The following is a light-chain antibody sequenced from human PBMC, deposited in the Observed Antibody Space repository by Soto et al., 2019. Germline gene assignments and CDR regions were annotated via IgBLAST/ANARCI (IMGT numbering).Light chain of an antibody. CDR3: QKYSSVIT. Sequence: DIQMTQSPSSLSASVGDRVTITCRASQGISNFLAWYQQKPGKVPKLLISAASTLQSGVPSRFSGSGSATDFTLTITSLQPEDVATYYWQKYSSVITFGQGTRLEIK. CDR1: QGISNF. J-gene: IGKJ5*01. CDR2: AAS. V-gene: IGKV1-27*01.